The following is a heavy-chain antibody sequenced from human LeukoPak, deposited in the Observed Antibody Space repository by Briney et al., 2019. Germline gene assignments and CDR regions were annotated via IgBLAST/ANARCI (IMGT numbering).Heavy chain of an antibody. CDR3: ARDKLTGDFYYGMDV. J-gene: IGHJ6*02. CDR2: ISSSSSYI. D-gene: IGHD7-27*01. Sequence: GGSLRLSCAASGFTFGSYSMNWVRQAPGKGLEWVSSISSSSSYIYYADSVKGRFTISRDNAKNSLYLQMNSLRAEDTAVYYCARDKLTGDFYYGMDVWGQGTTVTVSS. CDR1: GFTFGSYS. V-gene: IGHV3-21*04.